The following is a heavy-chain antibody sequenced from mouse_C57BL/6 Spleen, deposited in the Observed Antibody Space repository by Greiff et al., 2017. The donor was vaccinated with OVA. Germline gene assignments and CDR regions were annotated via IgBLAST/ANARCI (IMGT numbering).Heavy chain of an antibody. CDR2: INPSTGGT. D-gene: IGHD1-1*01. CDR3: ARFGSSRFDY. J-gene: IGHJ2*01. V-gene: IGHV1-42*01. Sequence: VQLQQSGPELVKPGASVKISCKASGYSFTGYYMNWVKQSPEKSLEWIGEINPSTGGTTYIQKFKAKATLTVDKSSSTAYMQLKSLTSEDSAVYYCARFGSSRFDYWGQGTTLTVSS. CDR1: GYSFTGYY.